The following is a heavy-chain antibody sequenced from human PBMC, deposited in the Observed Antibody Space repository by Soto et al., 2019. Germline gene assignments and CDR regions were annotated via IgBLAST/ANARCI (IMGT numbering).Heavy chain of an antibody. J-gene: IGHJ6*02. V-gene: IGHV3-33*01. Sequence: GGSLRLSCAASGFTFSSYGMHWVRQAPGKGLEWVAVIWYDGSNKYYADSVKGRFTISRDNSKNTLYLQMNSLRAEDTAVYYCARDSDQDTVTTGYYYYYGMDVWGQGTTVTVSS. CDR2: IWYDGSNK. CDR3: ARDSDQDTVTTGYYYYYGMDV. CDR1: GFTFSSYG. D-gene: IGHD4-17*01.